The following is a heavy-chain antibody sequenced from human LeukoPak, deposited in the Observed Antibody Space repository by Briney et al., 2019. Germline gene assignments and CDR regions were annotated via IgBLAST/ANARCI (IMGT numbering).Heavy chain of an antibody. Sequence: GASVKVSCKASGGTFTSYTISWVRQAPGQGLEWMGRIIPILGIANYEQKFQGRVTITADKSTSTAYMELSSLRSEDTAVYYCARDEVGRVGATWGQGTLVTVS. CDR3: ARDEVGRVGAT. CDR1: GGTFTSYT. J-gene: IGHJ5*02. D-gene: IGHD1-26*01. CDR2: IIPILGIA. V-gene: IGHV1-69*04.